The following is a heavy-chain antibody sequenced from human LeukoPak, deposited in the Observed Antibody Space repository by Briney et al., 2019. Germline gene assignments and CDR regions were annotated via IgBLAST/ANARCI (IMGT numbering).Heavy chain of an antibody. Sequence: GGSLRLSCTASGFTFSSFAMSWVRQAPGMGLEWISTISGSGSSTYYADSVKGRFTISRDNSKNTLYLQMNSLRAEDTAVYYCAKTRPLDSSSWSHGDYWGQGALVTVSS. V-gene: IGHV3-23*01. D-gene: IGHD6-13*01. J-gene: IGHJ4*02. CDR1: GFTFSSFA. CDR2: ISGSGSST. CDR3: AKTRPLDSSSWSHGDY.